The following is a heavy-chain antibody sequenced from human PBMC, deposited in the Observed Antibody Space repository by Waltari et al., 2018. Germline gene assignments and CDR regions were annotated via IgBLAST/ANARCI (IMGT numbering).Heavy chain of an antibody. CDR2: IIPILGIA. J-gene: IGHJ6*02. Sequence: QVQLVQSGAEVKKPGSSVKVSCKASGGPFSSYAISWVRQAPGQGLGGMGRIIPILGIANYAQKFQGRVTITADKSTSTAYMELSSLRSEDTAVYYCARDSKVEREVTPRLRYGMDVWGQGTTVTVSS. V-gene: IGHV1-69*09. CDR1: GGPFSSYA. D-gene: IGHD2-21*02. CDR3: ARDSKVEREVTPRLRYGMDV.